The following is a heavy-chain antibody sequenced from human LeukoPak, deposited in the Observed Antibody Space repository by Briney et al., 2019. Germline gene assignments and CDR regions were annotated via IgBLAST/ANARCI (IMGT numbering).Heavy chain of an antibody. CDR2: IYYSGST. CDR3: ARLAPNYDFWSGYYWSAFDI. V-gene: IGHV4-59*08. Sequence: PSETLSLTCTVSGGSISSYYWSWIRQPPGKGLEWIGYIYYSGSTNYNPSLKSRVTISVDTSKNQFSQKLSSVTAADTAVYYCARLAPNYDFWSGYYWSAFDIWGQGTMVTVSS. J-gene: IGHJ3*02. D-gene: IGHD3-3*01. CDR1: GGSISSYY.